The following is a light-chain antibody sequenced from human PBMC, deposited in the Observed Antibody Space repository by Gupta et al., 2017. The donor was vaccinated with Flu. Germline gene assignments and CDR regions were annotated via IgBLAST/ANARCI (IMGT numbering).Light chain of an antibody. J-gene: IGLJ3*02. Sequence: ITISYIGSSSNIGSYSFVSWYQQHTAKAHKLIIFEVTQRPAGVATRFSGSKAANTASLTISGRQAEDAANYYCCSDAGSDTWMFGGGTKLTVL. CDR1: SSNIGSYSF. CDR3: CSDAGSDTWM. CDR2: EVT. V-gene: IGLV2-23*02.